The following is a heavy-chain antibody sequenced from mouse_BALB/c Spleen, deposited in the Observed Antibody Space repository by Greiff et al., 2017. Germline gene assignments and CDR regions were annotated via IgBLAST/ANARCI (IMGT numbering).Heavy chain of an antibody. D-gene: IGHD4-1*01. Sequence: VQLKESGGGLVQPGGSLRLSCATSGFTFTDYYMSWVRQPPGKALEWLGFIRNKANGYTTEYSASVKGRFTISRDNSQSILYLQMNTLRAEDSATYYCARGTDYFDYWGQGTTLTVSS. CDR2: IRNKANGYTT. CDR3: ARGTDYFDY. V-gene: IGHV7-3*02. J-gene: IGHJ2*01. CDR1: GFTFTDYY.